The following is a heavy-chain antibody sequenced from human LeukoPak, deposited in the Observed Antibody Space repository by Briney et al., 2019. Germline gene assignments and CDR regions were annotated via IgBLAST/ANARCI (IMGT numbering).Heavy chain of an antibody. D-gene: IGHD3-10*01. J-gene: IGHJ4*02. CDR1: GFTFTNYA. CDR2: ISGSVGST. V-gene: IGHV3-23*01. CDR3: AKMEGFYYGSGSYSLDY. Sequence: PGGSLRLSCAASGFTFTNYAMYWVRQAPGKGLEWVSGISGSVGSTYYADSVKGRFTISRDNSKNTLYLQMSSLRAEDTAVYYCAKMEGFYYGSGSYSLDYWGQGTLVTVSS.